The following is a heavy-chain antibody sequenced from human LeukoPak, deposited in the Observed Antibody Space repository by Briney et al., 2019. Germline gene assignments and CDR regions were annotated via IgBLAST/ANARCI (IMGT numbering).Heavy chain of an antibody. V-gene: IGHV3-48*01. CDR1: GFTFSSYS. J-gene: IGHJ3*02. CDR3: AGGSGSFDAFDI. D-gene: IGHD3-10*01. CDR2: ISSSSTTI. Sequence: GGSLRLSCAASGFTFSSYSMNWVRQAPGKGLEWVSYISSSSTTIYYADSVKGRFTISRDNAKSSLYLQMNSLRAEDTAVYYCAGGSGSFDAFDIWGQGTMVTVSS.